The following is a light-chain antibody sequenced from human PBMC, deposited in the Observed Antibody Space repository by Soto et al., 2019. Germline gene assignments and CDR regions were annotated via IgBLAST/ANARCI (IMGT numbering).Light chain of an antibody. CDR2: EVD. CDR3: ASYTGSNTLL. CDR1: NSDVGGYNF. V-gene: IGLV2-14*01. Sequence: QSVLTQPASVSGSPGQSITITCTGTNSDVGGYNFVSWYQQHPGKAPKLMLFEVDNRPSGVSDRFSGSKSDNTASLTISGLQTDDEADYYCASYTGSNTLLFGGGTKVTVL. J-gene: IGLJ2*01.